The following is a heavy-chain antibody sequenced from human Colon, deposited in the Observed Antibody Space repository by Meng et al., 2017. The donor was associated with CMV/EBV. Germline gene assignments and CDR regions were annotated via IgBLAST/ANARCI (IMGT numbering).Heavy chain of an antibody. V-gene: IGHV4-59*01. CDR1: AGSISSYY. Sequence: GSLRLSCAVSAGSISSYYWTWIRQSPGKGLEWIGYIYYSGTTSYNPSLKSRVTISLDTSKSQFSLKLDSVTAADTAVYYCAGASGWYFLDYWGQRTLVTVSS. CDR3: AGASGWYFLDY. D-gene: IGHD6-19*01. J-gene: IGHJ4*02. CDR2: IYYSGTT.